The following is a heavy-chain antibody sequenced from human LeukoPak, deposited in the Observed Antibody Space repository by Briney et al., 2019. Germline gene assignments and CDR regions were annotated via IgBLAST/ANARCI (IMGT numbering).Heavy chain of an antibody. J-gene: IGHJ3*02. D-gene: IGHD6-6*01. CDR2: IYGGGGT. V-gene: IGHV3-53*01. CDR3: ARGKSSSSFAFDI. Sequence: GGSLRLSCAASGFTVSSNYMNWVRQAPGKGLEWVSVIYGGGGTFYADSVKDRFSISRDNSKNTLFLPMNSLRADDTAVYYCARGKSSSSFAFDIWGQGTMVTVSS. CDR1: GFTVSSNY.